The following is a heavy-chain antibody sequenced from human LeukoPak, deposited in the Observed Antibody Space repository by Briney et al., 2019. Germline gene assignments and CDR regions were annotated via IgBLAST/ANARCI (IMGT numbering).Heavy chain of an antibody. Sequence: GASVKVSRRASGYTFTSYDIKWVRQATGQGLEWMGRMNPNSGNTDYAQKFQGRVTMTRNTSISTAYMELSSLTSEDTAMYYCARRGKGLGYYMDVWGKGTTVTISS. CDR3: ARRGKGLGYYMDV. CDR1: GYTFTSYD. V-gene: IGHV1-8*01. D-gene: IGHD3-16*01. CDR2: MNPNSGNT. J-gene: IGHJ6*03.